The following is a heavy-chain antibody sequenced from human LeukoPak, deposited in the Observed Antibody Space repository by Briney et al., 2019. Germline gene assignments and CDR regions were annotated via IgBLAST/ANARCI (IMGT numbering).Heavy chain of an antibody. CDR2: ISYDGSNK. V-gene: IGHV3-30*04. D-gene: IGHD5-12*01. Sequence: GGSLRLSCAASGFTFSSYAMHWVRQAPGKGLEWVAVISYDGSNKYYADSVKGRFTISRDTSKNTLYLQMNSLRAEDTAVYYCARDQYSGYGWGYYFDYWGQGTLVTVSS. J-gene: IGHJ4*02. CDR1: GFTFSSYA. CDR3: ARDQYSGYGWGYYFDY.